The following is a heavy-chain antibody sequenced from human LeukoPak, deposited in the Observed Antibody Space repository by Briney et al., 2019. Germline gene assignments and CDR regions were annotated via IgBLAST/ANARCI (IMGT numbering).Heavy chain of an antibody. CDR2: INEDGSER. CDR1: GFSFSTHW. CDR3: VTDRDRDWRKRFDY. Sequence: GGSLRLSCAASGFSFSTHWMNWFRQAPGKGLEWVANINEDGSERNYVDSVKGRFTISRDNTAKSLYLQMNSLGAEDTAVYYCVTDRDRDWRKRFDYWDQGALVIVSS. D-gene: IGHD3-9*01. V-gene: IGHV3-7*01. J-gene: IGHJ4*02.